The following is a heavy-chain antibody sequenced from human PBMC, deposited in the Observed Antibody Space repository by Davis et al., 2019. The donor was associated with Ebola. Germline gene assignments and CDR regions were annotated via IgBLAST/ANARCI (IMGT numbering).Heavy chain of an antibody. CDR1: GGSFSGYY. CDR2: IYYSGST. V-gene: IGHV4-31*11. J-gene: IGHJ5*02. D-gene: IGHD2-2*01. CDR3: ARGPDCSSCSCLRFDP. Sequence: SETLSLTCAVYGGSFSGYYWSWIRQHPGKGLEWIGYIYYSGSTYYNPSLKSRVTISGDTSKNQFSLKLSSVTAADTAVYYWARGPDCSSCSCLRFDPWGQGTLVTGSS.